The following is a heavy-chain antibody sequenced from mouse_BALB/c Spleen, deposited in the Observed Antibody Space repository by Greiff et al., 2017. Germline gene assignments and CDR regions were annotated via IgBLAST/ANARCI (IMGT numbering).Heavy chain of an antibody. CDR3: ERVIHYYGDKVEY. Sequence: DVHLVESGAGLVQPGGSLTLSCAASGFTFSSYTMSWVRQPPEKRLVWVAYISNGGGSTYYPDTVKGRFTITRDNAKTTLYLQMSSLTSEDTAMDYCERVIHYYGDKVEYWGQGTRGTVS. J-gene: IGHJ2*03. CDR1: GFTFSSYT. D-gene: IGHD1-2*01. CDR2: ISNGGGST. V-gene: IGHV5-12-2*01.